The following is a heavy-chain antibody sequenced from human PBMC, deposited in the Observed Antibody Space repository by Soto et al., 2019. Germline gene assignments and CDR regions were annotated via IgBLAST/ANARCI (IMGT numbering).Heavy chain of an antibody. V-gene: IGHV3-30*18. CDR3: VKDLKRCSGGSCYSYYYYYGMDV. CDR2: ISYDGSNK. D-gene: IGHD2-15*01. Sequence: GGSLRLSCAASGFTFSSYGMHWVRQAPGKGLEWVAVISYDGSNKYYADSVKGRFTISRDNSKKKLYLQMNSLRAEDTAVYYCVKDLKRCSGGSCYSYYYYYGMDVWGQGTTVTVSS. CDR1: GFTFSSYG. J-gene: IGHJ6*02.